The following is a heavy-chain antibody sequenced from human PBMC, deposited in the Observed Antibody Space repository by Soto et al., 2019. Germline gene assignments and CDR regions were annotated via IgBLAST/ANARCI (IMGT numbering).Heavy chain of an antibody. Sequence: ASVKVSCKASGYTFSSYAISWVRQAPGQGLEWLGWISPYNDDTKYAQKLQGRVFMTTDTPTKTAHLDLRSLRSDDTAVYYCARGGYYDSSGSRDYHYYGMDDWGQGTTVTVSS. CDR2: ISPYNDDT. V-gene: IGHV1-18*01. CDR1: GYTFSSYA. D-gene: IGHD3-22*01. CDR3: ARGGYYDSSGSRDYHYYGMDD. J-gene: IGHJ6*02.